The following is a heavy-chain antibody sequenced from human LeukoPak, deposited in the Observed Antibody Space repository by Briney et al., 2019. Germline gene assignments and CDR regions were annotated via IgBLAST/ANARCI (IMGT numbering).Heavy chain of an antibody. J-gene: IGHJ6*03. Sequence: GESLKISCKGSGYTFSSYWIGWVRQMPGKGLEWMGIIYPDDSDTRYSPSFQGQVTISADRSISTAYLQWSSLKASDTAMYYCARLAYCSNDVCYSNYYYSMDVWGKGTTVTVSS. CDR3: ARLAYCSNDVCYSNYYYSMDV. CDR1: GYTFSSYW. V-gene: IGHV5-51*01. D-gene: IGHD2-8*01. CDR2: IYPDDSDT.